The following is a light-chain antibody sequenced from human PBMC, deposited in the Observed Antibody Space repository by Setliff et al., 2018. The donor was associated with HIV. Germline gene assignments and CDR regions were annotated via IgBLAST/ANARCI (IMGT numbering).Light chain of an antibody. J-gene: IGLJ1*01. CDR2: EGS. V-gene: IGLV2-23*01. CDR3: CSYASSDTYV. CDR1: SSDVGTYNL. Sequence: QSALTQPASVSGSPGQSITISCTGTSSDVGTYNLVSWYQQHPGKAPKLMIYEGSKRPSGVSNRFSGSKSGNTASLTISGPQAEDEADYYCCSYASSDTYVFGIGTKVTV.